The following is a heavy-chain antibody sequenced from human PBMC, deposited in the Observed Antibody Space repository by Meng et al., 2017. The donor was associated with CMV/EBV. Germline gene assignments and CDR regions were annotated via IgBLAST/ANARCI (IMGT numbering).Heavy chain of an antibody. J-gene: IGHJ6*02. CDR3: ASGEGQNYYYYYGMDV. CDR2: INPNSGGT. Sequence: ASVKVSCKASGYTFTGYYMHWVRQAPGQGLEWMGWINPNSGGTNYAQKFQGRVTMTRDTSISTAYMELSRLRSDDTAVYYCASGEGQNYYYYYGMDVWGQGTTVTVSS. V-gene: IGHV1-2*02. D-gene: IGHD2-21*01. CDR1: GYTFTGYY.